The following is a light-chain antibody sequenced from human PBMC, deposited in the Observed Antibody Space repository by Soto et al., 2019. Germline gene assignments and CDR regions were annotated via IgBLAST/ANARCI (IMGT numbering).Light chain of an antibody. V-gene: IGLV2-11*01. CDR2: DVT. CDR3: CSYAGTYTFV. CDR1: SSDVGAFNY. Sequence: QSALTQPRSVSGSPGQSVTISSTGTSSDVGAFNYVSWYQQHPGKAPKLIIYDVTKRPSGVPDRFAGSKSGNTASLTISGLQADDEDDYYCCSYAGTYTFVFGGGTKLTVL. J-gene: IGLJ2*01.